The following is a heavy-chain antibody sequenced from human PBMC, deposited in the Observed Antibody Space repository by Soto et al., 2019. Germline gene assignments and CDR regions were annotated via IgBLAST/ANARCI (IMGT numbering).Heavy chain of an antibody. V-gene: IGHV1-24*01. D-gene: IGHD2-15*01. Sequence: ASVKVSCKVSGYTLTELSMHWVRQAPGKGLEWMGGFDPEDGSTSYAQKFQGRVTMTRDTSTSTVYMELSSLRSEDTAVYYCARAGCSGGSCYPDPPPGYFDYWGQGTLVTVSS. CDR1: GYTLTELS. J-gene: IGHJ4*02. CDR3: ARAGCSGGSCYPDPPPGYFDY. CDR2: FDPEDGST.